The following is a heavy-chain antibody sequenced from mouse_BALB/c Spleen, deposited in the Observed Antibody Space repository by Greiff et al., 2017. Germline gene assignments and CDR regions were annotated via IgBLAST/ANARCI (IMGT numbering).Heavy chain of an antibody. V-gene: IGHV5-6*01. CDR3: TSEETCDWFAY. Sequence: EVKVLESGADLVKPGGSVKLSCAASGFTFTSYGMSWVRQTPDKRLEWVATISSGGSYTYYPDSVKGRFTMSRDNAKNTLYLQMSSLKSEDTAMYYCTSEETCDWFAYRGQGTLVSVSA. CDR2: ISSGGSYT. CDR1: GFTFTSYG. J-gene: IGHJ3*01.